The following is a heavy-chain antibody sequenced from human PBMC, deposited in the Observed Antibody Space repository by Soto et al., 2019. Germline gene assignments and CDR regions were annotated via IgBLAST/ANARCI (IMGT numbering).Heavy chain of an antibody. Sequence: GGSLRLSCAASGFTFKNYGMHWVRQAPGKGLEWVAVISFDGSNRHYADSVKGRFTISRDNAKSTLYLEMNSLRVEDTAVYYCANHPSLGIFGPLWFDPWGQGTMVTVSS. CDR1: GFTFKNYG. CDR2: ISFDGSNR. D-gene: IGHD3-3*01. CDR3: ANHPSLGIFGPLWFDP. V-gene: IGHV3-30*18. J-gene: IGHJ5*02.